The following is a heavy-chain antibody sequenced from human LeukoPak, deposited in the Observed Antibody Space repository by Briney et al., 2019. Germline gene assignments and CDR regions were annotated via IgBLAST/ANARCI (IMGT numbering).Heavy chain of an antibody. CDR3: AKDRYNWNDEVDY. CDR1: GLTVSGNC. V-gene: IGHV3-66*02. D-gene: IGHD1-1*01. CDR2: IFADDTT. Sequence: GGSLRLSCAASGLTVSGNCMNWVRQAPGKGLEWVSAIFADDTTYYGDSVKGRFTISRDNSKNTLYLQMNSLRAEDTAVYYCAKDRYNWNDEVDYWGQGTLVTVSS. J-gene: IGHJ4*02.